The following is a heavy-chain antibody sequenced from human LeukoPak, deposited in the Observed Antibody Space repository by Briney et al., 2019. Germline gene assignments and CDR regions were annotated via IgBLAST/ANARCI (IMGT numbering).Heavy chain of an antibody. Sequence: EASVKVSCKASGYTFTSYGISWVRQAPGQGLEWMGWISAYNGNTNYAQKLQGRVTMTTDTSTSTAYMELRSLRSDDTAVYYCARRTTYYDTLTGYYTDWFDPWGQGTLVTVSS. D-gene: IGHD3-9*01. CDR1: GYTFTSYG. V-gene: IGHV1-18*01. CDR3: ARRTTYYDTLTGYYTDWFDP. CDR2: ISAYNGNT. J-gene: IGHJ5*02.